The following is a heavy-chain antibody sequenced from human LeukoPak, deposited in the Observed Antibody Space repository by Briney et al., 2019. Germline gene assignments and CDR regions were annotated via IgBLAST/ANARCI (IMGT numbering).Heavy chain of an antibody. V-gene: IGHV3-33*01. Sequence: GGSLRLSCAASGFTFSSYGMHWVRQAPGKGLEWVAVIWYDGSNKYYADSVKGRFTISRDNSKNTLYLQMNSLRAEDTAVYYCARDHRIDYYDSSGYYGGYFDYWGQGTLVTVSS. CDR1: GFTFSSYG. CDR3: ARDHRIDYYDSSGYYGGYFDY. D-gene: IGHD3-22*01. CDR2: IWYDGSNK. J-gene: IGHJ4*02.